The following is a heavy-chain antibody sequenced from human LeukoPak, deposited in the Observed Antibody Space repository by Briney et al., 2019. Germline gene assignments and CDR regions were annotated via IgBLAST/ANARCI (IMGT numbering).Heavy chain of an antibody. CDR2: ISADNGDT. Sequence: ASVKVSCKASGYPFSTYGLSWVRQATGRGLEWMGWISADNGDTNYARNLQGRVTMTTDTSTSTAYMELRSLRTDDTAVYYCARVHSSGWYGSDYWGQGTLVTVSS. CDR1: GYPFSTYG. J-gene: IGHJ4*02. D-gene: IGHD6-19*01. V-gene: IGHV1-18*01. CDR3: ARVHSSGWYGSDY.